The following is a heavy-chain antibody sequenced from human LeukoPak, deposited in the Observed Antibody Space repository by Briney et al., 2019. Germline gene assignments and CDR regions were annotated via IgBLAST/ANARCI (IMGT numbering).Heavy chain of an antibody. V-gene: IGHV3-21*01. Sequence: GGSLRLSCAASGFTFSSYSMNWVRQAPGKGLEWVSSISSSSSYIYYADSVKGRFTISRDNAKNSLYLQMNSLRAEDTAVYYCAWANDTVVRGVITTFDYWGQGTLVTVSS. CDR2: ISSSSSYI. CDR3: AWANDTVVRGVITTFDY. CDR1: GFTFSSYS. J-gene: IGHJ4*02. D-gene: IGHD3-10*01.